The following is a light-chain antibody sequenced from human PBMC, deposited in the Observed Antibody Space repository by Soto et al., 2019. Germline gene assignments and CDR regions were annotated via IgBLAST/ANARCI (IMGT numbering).Light chain of an antibody. Sequence: QAVVTQEPSLTVSPGGTVTLTCASSTGAVTSGHYPNWFQQKPGQAPRALIYTTGNKHSWTPARFSGSLLGGKAALTLSGVQPEDEAEYYCLLDYGGAHPWVFGGGTKLTVL. CDR1: TGAVTSGHY. J-gene: IGLJ3*02. V-gene: IGLV7-43*01. CDR3: LLDYGGAHPWV. CDR2: TTG.